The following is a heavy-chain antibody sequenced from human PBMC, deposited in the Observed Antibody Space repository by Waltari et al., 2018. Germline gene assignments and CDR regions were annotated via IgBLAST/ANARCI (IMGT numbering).Heavy chain of an antibody. V-gene: IGHV3-21*01. J-gene: IGHJ3*02. CDR3: ARDSIAARLREDAFDI. Sequence: EVQLVESGGGLVKPGGSLRLSCAASGFTFSSYSMNWVRQAPGKGLEWVSSISSSSSYIYYADSVKGRFTISRDNAKNSRYLQMNSLRAEDTAVYYCARDSIAARLREDAFDIWGQGTMVTVSS. CDR2: ISSSSSYI. D-gene: IGHD6-6*01. CDR1: GFTFSSYS.